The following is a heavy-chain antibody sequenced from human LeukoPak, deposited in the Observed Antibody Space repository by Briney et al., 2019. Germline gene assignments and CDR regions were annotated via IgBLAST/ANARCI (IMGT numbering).Heavy chain of an antibody. V-gene: IGHV3-7*01. CDR3: ARGRGYRYGTDFDY. CDR1: GITFSSYG. CDR2: IKQDGSEK. Sequence: PGRSLRLSCAASGITFSSYGMHWVRQAPGKGLEWVANIKQDGSEKYYVDSVKGRFTISRDNAKNSLYLQMNSLRAEDTAVYYCARGRGYRYGTDFDYWGQGTLVTVSS. D-gene: IGHD5-18*01. J-gene: IGHJ4*02.